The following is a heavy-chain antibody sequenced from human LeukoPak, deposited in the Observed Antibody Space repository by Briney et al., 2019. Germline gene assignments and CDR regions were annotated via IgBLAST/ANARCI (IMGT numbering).Heavy chain of an antibody. D-gene: IGHD5-12*01. Sequence: PGGSLRLSCAASGFTFSSYAMSWVRQAPGKGLKWVSAISGSGGSTYYADSVKGRFTISRDNSKNTLYLQMNSLRAEETAVYYCAGERGYSDYDWIFYYYGMDVWGQGTTVTVSS. CDR1: GFTFSSYA. CDR3: AGERGYSDYDWIFYYYGMDV. J-gene: IGHJ6*02. CDR2: ISGSGGST. V-gene: IGHV3-23*01.